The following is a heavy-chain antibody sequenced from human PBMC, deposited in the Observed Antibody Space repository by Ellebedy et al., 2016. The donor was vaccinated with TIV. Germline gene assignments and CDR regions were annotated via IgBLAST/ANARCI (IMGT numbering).Heavy chain of an antibody. CDR3: ARDRGGVGATNGFDY. CDR2: INPSGGST. V-gene: IGHV1-46*04. CDR1: GYTFTSYY. J-gene: IGHJ4*02. Sequence: AASVKVSCKASGYTFTSYYMHCVRQAPGQGLEWMGIINPSGGSTSYAQTLQGRVTMTRDTSTSTVYMELSSLRSEDTAVYYWARDRGGVGATNGFDYWGQGTLVTVSS. D-gene: IGHD1-26*01.